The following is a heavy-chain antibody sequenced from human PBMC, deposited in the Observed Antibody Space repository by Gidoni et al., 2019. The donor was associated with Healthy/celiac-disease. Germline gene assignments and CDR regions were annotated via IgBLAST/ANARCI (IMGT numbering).Heavy chain of an antibody. CDR3: ARDQGVEIEVYFDY. CDR1: GIPLRSYS. J-gene: IGHJ4*02. Sequence: EVQLVESGGGLVQPGGSLRLPCAASGIPLRSYSMNWVRQAPGKGLEWVSYISSSSSTIYYADSVKGRFTISRDNAKNSLYLQMNSLRDEDTAVYYCARDQGVEIEVYFDYWGQGTLVTVSS. V-gene: IGHV3-48*02. D-gene: IGHD2-15*01. CDR2: ISSSSSTI.